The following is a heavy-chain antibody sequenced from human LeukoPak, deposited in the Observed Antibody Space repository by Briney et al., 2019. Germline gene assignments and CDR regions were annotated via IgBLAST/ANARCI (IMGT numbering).Heavy chain of an antibody. V-gene: IGHV3-23*01. CDR1: GFTFSNYV. J-gene: IGHJ4*02. D-gene: IGHD3-10*01. CDR3: EQGGRAIPLSAVLISGVEFA. CDR2: ISASGGST. Sequence: GGSLRPSCAASGFTFSNYVVNWVRQAPGRGLEWVSGISASGGSTFYADFVKGRFTISRDNSRSTLFLEVNSLRVEDADVYYCEQGGRAIPLSAVLISGVEFAWGQGTRVTVSS.